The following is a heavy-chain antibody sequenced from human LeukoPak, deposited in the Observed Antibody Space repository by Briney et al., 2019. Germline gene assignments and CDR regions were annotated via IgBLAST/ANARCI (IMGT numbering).Heavy chain of an antibody. CDR1: GFTFTIFG. CDR3: AKDISGWCGSFAFDI. Sequence: PGGSLRLSCAASGFTFTIFGLNWVRQAPGKVPEWVSYIDARSGITYYADSVQGRFTISRDNAQESVFLQMNSLRADDTAVYYCAKDISGWCGSFAFDIWGQGTMVTVSS. CDR2: IDARSGIT. D-gene: IGHD6-19*01. V-gene: IGHV3-48*01. J-gene: IGHJ3*02.